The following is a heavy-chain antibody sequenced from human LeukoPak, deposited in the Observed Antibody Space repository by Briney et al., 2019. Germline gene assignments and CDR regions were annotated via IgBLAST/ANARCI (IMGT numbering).Heavy chain of an antibody. V-gene: IGHV4-59*12. CDR1: AGSINNYY. Sequence: PSETQSLTCTVSAGSINNYYWSGIRQPPGKGLEWIGYIYYSGSTNYNPSPKSRVTISVDTSKNQFSLKLSYVTAADTAVYYCARDLRWPPSGWGQGTLVTVSS. D-gene: IGHD4-23*01. CDR3: ARDLRWPPSG. CDR2: IYYSGST. J-gene: IGHJ4*02.